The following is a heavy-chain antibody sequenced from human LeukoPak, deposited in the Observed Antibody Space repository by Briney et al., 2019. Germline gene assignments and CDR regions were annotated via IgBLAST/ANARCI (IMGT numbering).Heavy chain of an antibody. D-gene: IGHD2-15*01. CDR3: AREMGYCSGGSCYSYGMDV. V-gene: IGHV1-8*01. CDR1: GYTFTSYD. J-gene: IGHJ6*02. CDR2: MNPNSGNT. Sequence: GASVKVSCKASGYTFTSYDINWVRQATGQGLEWTGWMNPNSGNTGYAQKFQGRVTMTRNTSISTAYMELSSLRSEDTAVYYCAREMGYCSGGSCYSYGMDVWGQGTTVTVSS.